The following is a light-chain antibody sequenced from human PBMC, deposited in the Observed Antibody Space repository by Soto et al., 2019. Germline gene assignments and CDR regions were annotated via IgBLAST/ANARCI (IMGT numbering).Light chain of an antibody. J-gene: IGLJ3*02. CDR1: SGHSSYI. V-gene: IGLV4-60*02. Sequence: QSVLTQSSSASASLGSSVRLTCTLSSGHSSYIIAWHQQQPGKAPRFLMKVEGSGSYDKGSGIPDRFSGSSSGADRYLTISDLQFEDEADYFCETWDNNTLVFGGGTKVTVL. CDR2: VEGSGSY. CDR3: ETWDNNTLV.